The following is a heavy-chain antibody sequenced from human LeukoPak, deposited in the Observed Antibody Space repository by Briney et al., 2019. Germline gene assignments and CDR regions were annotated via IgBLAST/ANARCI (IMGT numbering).Heavy chain of an antibody. V-gene: IGHV1-46*01. D-gene: IGHD2-2*01. CDR3: ARSTSCYRCPRGRENWFDP. CDR2: INPSGGST. CDR1: GYTFTSYY. Sequence: GESLKISCKGSGYTFTSYYMHWVRQAPGQGLEWMGIINPSGGSTSYAQKFQGRVTMTRDTSTSTVYMELSSLRSEDTAVYYCARSTSCYRCPRGRENWFDPWGQGTLVTVSS. J-gene: IGHJ5*02.